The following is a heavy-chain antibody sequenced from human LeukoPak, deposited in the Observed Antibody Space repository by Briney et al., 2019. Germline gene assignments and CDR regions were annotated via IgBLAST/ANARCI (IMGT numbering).Heavy chain of an antibody. CDR2: ISGSGGST. Sequence: GGSLRLSCAASGLTFSSHWMHWVRQAPGKGLEWVSAISGSGGSTYYADSVKGRFTISRDNSKNTLYLQMNSLRAEDTAVYYCAKDQWGTVLDAFDIWGQGTMVTVSS. CDR1: GLTFSSHW. D-gene: IGHD3-16*01. V-gene: IGHV3-23*01. J-gene: IGHJ3*02. CDR3: AKDQWGTVLDAFDI.